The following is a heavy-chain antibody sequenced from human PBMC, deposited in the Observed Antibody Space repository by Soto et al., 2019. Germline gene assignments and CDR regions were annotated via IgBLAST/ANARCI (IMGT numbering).Heavy chain of an antibody. D-gene: IGHD5-12*01. V-gene: IGHV3-30-3*01. CDR2: ISYDGSNK. CDR3: ARAGVDIVATAPLDY. CDR1: GFTFSSYA. Sequence: PGGSLRLSCAASGFTFSSYAMHWVRQAPGKGLEWVAVISYDGSNKYYADSVKGRFTISRDNSKNTLYLQMNSLRAEDTAVYYCARAGVDIVATAPLDYWGQGTLVTVS. J-gene: IGHJ4*02.